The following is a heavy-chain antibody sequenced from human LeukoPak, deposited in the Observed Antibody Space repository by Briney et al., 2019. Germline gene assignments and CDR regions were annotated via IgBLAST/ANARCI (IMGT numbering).Heavy chain of an antibody. Sequence: GGSLRLSCAASGFTFRSYWMSWVRQAPGKGLEWVANINQDGSEKYYVDSVKSRFTISRDNAKKSLYLQMNSLRADDTAVYYCARDGGPFDSWGQGTLVPVSS. CDR3: ARDGGPFDS. D-gene: IGHD3-16*01. CDR1: GFTFRSYW. J-gene: IGHJ4*02. CDR2: INQDGSEK. V-gene: IGHV3-7*01.